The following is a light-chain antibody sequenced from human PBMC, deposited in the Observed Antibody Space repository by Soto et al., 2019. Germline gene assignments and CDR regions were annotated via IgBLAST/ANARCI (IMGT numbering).Light chain of an antibody. J-gene: IGKJ2*01. Sequence: EIVMPQSPATLSVSPGERATLSCRASQSVSSTLDWYQQKPGQAPRLLIYGASTRATGIPARFSGSGSRTDFTLTISSLQSEDFAVYYCQQYTSAITFGQGTKLEIK. CDR1: QSVSST. V-gene: IGKV3-15*01. CDR2: GAS. CDR3: QQYTSAIT.